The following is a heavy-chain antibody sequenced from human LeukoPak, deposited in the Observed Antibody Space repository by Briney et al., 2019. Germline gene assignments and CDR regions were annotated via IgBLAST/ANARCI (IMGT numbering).Heavy chain of an antibody. Sequence: GGSLRLSCAASGFTFGTYAMSWVSQAPGRGLEWVSGISGSGGSTYYADSVRGRFTISRDNSRNTLYLQMNSLRAEDTALYYCAKVTYYFDAGGYYCDYWGQGTLVTVSS. CDR3: AKVTYYFDAGGYYCDY. J-gene: IGHJ4*02. D-gene: IGHD3-22*01. CDR2: ISGSGGST. V-gene: IGHV3-23*01. CDR1: GFTFGTYA.